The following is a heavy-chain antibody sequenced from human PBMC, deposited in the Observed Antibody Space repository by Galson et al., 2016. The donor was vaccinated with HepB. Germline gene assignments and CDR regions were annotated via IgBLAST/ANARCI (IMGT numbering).Heavy chain of an antibody. Sequence: SLRLSCAASGFRFSSYGMHWVRQAPGKGLEWVSVIWYDGSDKYYADSVKGRFTVSRDNSKNTLFLQMNSLRAEDTAVYYCVRDFAPSIGAPPTSSESAFDIWGQGTVVTVSS. CDR1: GFRFSSYG. CDR3: VRDFAPSIGAPPTSSESAFDI. V-gene: IGHV3-33*01. J-gene: IGHJ3*02. D-gene: IGHD6-13*01. CDR2: IWYDGSDK.